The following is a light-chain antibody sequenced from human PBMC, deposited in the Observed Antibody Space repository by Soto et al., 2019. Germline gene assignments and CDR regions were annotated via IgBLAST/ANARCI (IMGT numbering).Light chain of an antibody. V-gene: IGKV1-5*01. CDR1: QSISSW. CDR3: QQYNSYSVT. Sequence: DIQMTQSPSTLSASVGDRVTITCRASQSISSWLAWYQQKPGKAPKLLIYDASSLESGVPSRFSGSGSGTEFTLTISSPQPDDFATYYCQQYNSYSVTFGQGTKVDIK. CDR2: DAS. J-gene: IGKJ2*01.